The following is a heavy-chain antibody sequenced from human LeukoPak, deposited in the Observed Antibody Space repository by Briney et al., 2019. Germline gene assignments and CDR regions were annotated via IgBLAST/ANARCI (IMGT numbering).Heavy chain of an antibody. CDR2: ISGSGSTI. D-gene: IGHD1-26*01. Sequence: GGSLRLSCAASGFTFSSYEMNWVRQAPGKGLEWVSYISGSGSTIYYADSVKGRFTISRDNAKNSLYLQMNSLRAEDTAVYYCARGGSYFFDYWGQGTLVTVSS. CDR3: ARGGSYFFDY. J-gene: IGHJ4*02. V-gene: IGHV3-48*03. CDR1: GFTFSSYE.